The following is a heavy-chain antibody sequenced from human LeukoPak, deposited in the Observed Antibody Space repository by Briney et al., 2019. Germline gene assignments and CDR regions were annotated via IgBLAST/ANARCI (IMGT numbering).Heavy chain of an antibody. CDR2: IYYSGST. Sequence: SETLSLTCTVSSGSISSYYWSWIRQPPGKGLEWIGYIYYSGSTNYNPSLKSRVTISVDTSKNQFSLKLSSVTAADTAVYYCARESIAVAGTGGVFDYWGQGTLVTVSS. V-gene: IGHV4-59*01. D-gene: IGHD6-19*01. J-gene: IGHJ4*02. CDR3: ARESIAVAGTGGVFDY. CDR1: SGSISSYY.